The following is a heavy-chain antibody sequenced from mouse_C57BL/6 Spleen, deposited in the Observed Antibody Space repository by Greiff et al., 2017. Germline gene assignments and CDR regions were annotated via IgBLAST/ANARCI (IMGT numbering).Heavy chain of an antibody. Sequence: VQLQQSGAELMKPGASVKLSCKATGYTFTGYWIEWVKQRPGHGLEWIGEILPGSGSTNYNEKFKGKATFTADTSSNTAYMQLSSLTTEDSAIYYCARSPTTVVATDYAMDYWGQGTSVTVSS. CDR3: ARSPTTVVATDYAMDY. V-gene: IGHV1-9*01. D-gene: IGHD1-1*01. CDR2: ILPGSGST. J-gene: IGHJ4*01. CDR1: GYTFTGYW.